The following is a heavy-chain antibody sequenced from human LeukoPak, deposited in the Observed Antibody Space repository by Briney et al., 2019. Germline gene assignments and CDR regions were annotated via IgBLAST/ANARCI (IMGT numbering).Heavy chain of an antibody. D-gene: IGHD2-2*01. CDR1: GFPFSSSA. CDR2: IVLGSGDT. CDR3: ARVGVPAATPDPSYFDY. Sequence: GASVKVSCKASGFPFSSSAVQWVRQARGQRLEWIGWIVLGSGDTSYAQELQGRVTITRDMSTNTAFMELTTLRSEDTAVYYCARVGVPAATPDPSYFDYWGQGTLVTVSS. V-gene: IGHV1-58*01. J-gene: IGHJ4*02.